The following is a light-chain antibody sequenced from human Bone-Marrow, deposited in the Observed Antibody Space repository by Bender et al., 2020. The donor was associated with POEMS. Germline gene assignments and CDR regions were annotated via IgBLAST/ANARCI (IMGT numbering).Light chain of an antibody. CDR1: NSNVGGYDY. J-gene: IGLJ3*02. V-gene: IGLV2-23*01. CDR3: CSYAGSSTWV. Sequence: QSALTQPASVSGSPGQSITISCTGTNSNVGGYDYVSWSQHHPGKAPKLIIYGGSQRPSDISNRFSGSKSGNAASLTISGLQAEDEADYHCCSYAGSSTWVFGGGTKVTVL. CDR2: GGS.